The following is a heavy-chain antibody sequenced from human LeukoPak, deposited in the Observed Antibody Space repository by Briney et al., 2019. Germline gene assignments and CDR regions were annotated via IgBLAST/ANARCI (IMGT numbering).Heavy chain of an antibody. Sequence: GGCLRLSCSGSGFIVGEYGMSWVRQPPGKGLQWVSGISRSGATTGYADSVKGRFTISRDNAKNFVYLQMDRLRAEDTALYYCARIDPVGRTWGQGTLVIVSA. D-gene: IGHD1-26*01. J-gene: IGHJ4*02. V-gene: IGHV3-20*04. CDR1: GFIVGEYG. CDR2: ISRSGATT. CDR3: ARIDPVGRT.